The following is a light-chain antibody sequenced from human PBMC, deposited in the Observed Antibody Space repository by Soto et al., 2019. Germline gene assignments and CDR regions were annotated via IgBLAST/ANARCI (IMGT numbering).Light chain of an antibody. V-gene: IGKV1-13*02. CDR2: DAS. CDR3: QQFNSYPLVT. Sequence: AIQLTQSPSSLSASVGDRVTITCRASQGISSALAWYQQKPGKAPKLLIYDASSLESGVPSRFSGSGSRTDFTLTISSLQPEDFATYYCQQFNSYPLVTFGGGTKVEIK. CDR1: QGISSA. J-gene: IGKJ4*01.